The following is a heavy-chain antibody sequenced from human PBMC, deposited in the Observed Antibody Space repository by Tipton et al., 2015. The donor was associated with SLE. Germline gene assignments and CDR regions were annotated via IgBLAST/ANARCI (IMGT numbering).Heavy chain of an antibody. V-gene: IGHV4-4*02. CDR1: GGSISRSNW. D-gene: IGHD2-21*01. CDR3: ARDRWGVIKGGDDAFDI. Sequence: TLSLTCAVFGGSISRSNWWSWVRQPPGKGLEWIGEINHSGSTNYNPSLKSRVTISVDTSKNQISLKLSSVTAADTAVYYCARDRWGVIKGGDDAFDIWGQGTMVTVSS. CDR2: INHSGST. J-gene: IGHJ3*02.